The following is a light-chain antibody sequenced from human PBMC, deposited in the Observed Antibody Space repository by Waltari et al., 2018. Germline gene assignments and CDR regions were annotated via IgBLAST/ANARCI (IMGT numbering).Light chain of an antibody. CDR3: QQSYTLPYT. CDR2: DTS. CDR1: QTIYNS. J-gene: IGKJ2*01. Sequence: DIQMTQSPSPLSASVGDRVTITCRARQTIYNSLNWYQHKPGKAPKLLISDTSTLQSGVPSRFSGRGSGTEFTLTISRLQPEDFGTYYCQQSYTLPYTFGQGTKLDI. V-gene: IGKV1-39*01.